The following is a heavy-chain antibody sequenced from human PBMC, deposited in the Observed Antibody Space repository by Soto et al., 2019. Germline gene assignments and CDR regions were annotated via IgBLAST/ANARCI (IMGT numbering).Heavy chain of an antibody. V-gene: IGHV3-72*01. J-gene: IGHJ6*02. D-gene: IGHD1-1*01. Sequence: GGSLRLSCAASGFTFSDHYMDWVRQAPGKGLEWVGRTRNKANSYTTEYAASVKGRFTISRDDSKNSLYLQMNSLKTEDTAVYYCARGLNDYYYYGMDVWGQGTTVTVSS. CDR2: TRNKANSYTT. CDR1: GFTFSDHY. CDR3: ARGLNDYYYYGMDV.